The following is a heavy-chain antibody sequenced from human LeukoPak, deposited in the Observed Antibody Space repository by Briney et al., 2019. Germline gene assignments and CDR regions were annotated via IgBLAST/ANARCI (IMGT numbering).Heavy chain of an antibody. CDR2: INQLGSEN. Sequence: GGSLRLSCVASGFNFRNLWMSWVRQAPGKRLEWVANINQLGSENDYVDSVKGRFIIFRDNDQKSLFLQMNSLRAEDTAVYYCASDRGALDIWGQGTMVTVSS. CDR3: ASDRGALDI. D-gene: IGHD3-10*01. V-gene: IGHV3-7*05. J-gene: IGHJ3*02. CDR1: GFNFRNLW.